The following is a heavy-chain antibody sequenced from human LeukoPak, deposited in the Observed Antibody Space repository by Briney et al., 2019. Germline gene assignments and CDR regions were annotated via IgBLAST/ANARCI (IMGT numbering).Heavy chain of an antibody. V-gene: IGHV3-30*02. CDR2: IHNDGTQG. CDR1: GFTFSRLG. D-gene: IGHD2-21*02. CDR3: AKEGDEFRGYLDV. J-gene: IGHJ6*03. Sequence: GGSLRLSCAASGFTFSRLGMQWVRQARGKGLEWEAVIHNDGTQGQYGDSVKGRFTISKDNSQSTLYLQMSNLRDDDTTVYYCAKEGDEFRGYLDVWGKGTTVTVSS.